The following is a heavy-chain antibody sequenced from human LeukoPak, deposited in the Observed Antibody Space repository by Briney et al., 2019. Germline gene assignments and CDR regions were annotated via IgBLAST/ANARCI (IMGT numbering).Heavy chain of an antibody. CDR3: ARGDYGGDYFDY. J-gene: IGHJ4*02. D-gene: IGHD4-23*01. CDR2: ISSGSTYT. CDR1: GXTFSDHY. V-gene: IGHV3-11*05. Sequence: GGSLRLSCEASGXTFSDHYMSWIRQAPGKRLEWVSYISSGSTYTNYADSVEGRFSISRDNAKNSLYLQMNSLRAEDTAVYYCARGDYGGDYFDYWGQGTLVTVSS.